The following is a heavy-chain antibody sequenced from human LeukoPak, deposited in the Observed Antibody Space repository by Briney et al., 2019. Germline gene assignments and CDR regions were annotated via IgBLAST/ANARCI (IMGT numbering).Heavy chain of an antibody. CDR1: GYTFTSYG. J-gene: IGHJ6*02. CDR3: ARDGVTIFGVVIIPGYYYYGMDV. D-gene: IGHD3-3*01. CDR2: ISAYNGNT. V-gene: IGHV1-18*01. Sequence: ASVKVSCKASGYTFTSYGISWVRQAPGQGLEWMGWISAYNGNTNYAQKHQGRVTMTTDTSTSTAYMELRSLRSDDTAVYYCARDGVTIFGVVIIPGYYYYGMDVWGQGTTVTVSS.